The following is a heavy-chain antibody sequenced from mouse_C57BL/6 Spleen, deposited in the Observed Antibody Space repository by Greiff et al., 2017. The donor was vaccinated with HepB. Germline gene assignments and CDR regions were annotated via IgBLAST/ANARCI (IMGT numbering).Heavy chain of an antibody. D-gene: IGHD2-14*01. CDR3: ERGNRYHYAMDD. Sequence: VQLQQSGPELVKPGASVKMSCKASGYTFTDYYMNWVKQRPGQGLEWIGDINPNNGCTNYNEKFKGKATLTVDKSSSTACMELRGLTSEDSAVYCCERGNRYHYAMDDWGQGTSVTVSS. V-gene: IGHV1-26*01. CDR2: INPNNGCT. CDR1: GYTFTDYY. J-gene: IGHJ4*01.